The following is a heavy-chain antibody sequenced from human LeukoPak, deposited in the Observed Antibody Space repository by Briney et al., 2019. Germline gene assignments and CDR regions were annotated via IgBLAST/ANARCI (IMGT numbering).Heavy chain of an antibody. D-gene: IGHD1-26*01. Sequence: PGGSLRLSCAASGFTFSSYWMHWVRQAPGKGLVWVSRINNDGTSTNYADSVKGRFTISRDNAKNTLYLQMNNLRAEDSAVYCCARGTYGLRIDNWFDPWGQGTLVTVSS. CDR1: GFTFSSYW. J-gene: IGHJ5*02. CDR2: INNDGTST. CDR3: ARGTYGLRIDNWFDP. V-gene: IGHV3-74*01.